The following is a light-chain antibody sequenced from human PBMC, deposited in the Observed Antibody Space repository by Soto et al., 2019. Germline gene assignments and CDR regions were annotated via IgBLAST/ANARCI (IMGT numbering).Light chain of an antibody. CDR2: DTS. CDR3: LLSYSGARGV. CDR1: PGAVTSGHY. V-gene: IGLV7-46*01. J-gene: IGLJ3*02. Sequence: QAVVTQEPSLTVSPGGTVTLTCGSRPGAVTSGHYPYWFQQKPGQAPRTLIYDTSNKHSWTPARFSGSLLGGKAALTLSGAQPEDEAEYYCLLSYSGARGVFGGGTKVTVL.